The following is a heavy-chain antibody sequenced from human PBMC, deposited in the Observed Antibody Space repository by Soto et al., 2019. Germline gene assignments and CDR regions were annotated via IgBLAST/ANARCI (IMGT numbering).Heavy chain of an antibody. CDR1: GFTFSSYA. CDR3: ANANYAFWSGYSGDWFDP. D-gene: IGHD3-3*01. V-gene: IGHV3-23*01. Sequence: EVQLLESGGGLVQPGGSLRLSCAASGFTFSSYAMSWVRQAPGKGLEWVSAISGSGGSTYYADSVKGRFTISRDNSKNTLYLQMNSLRAEDKAVYYCANANYAFWSGYSGDWFDPWGQGTLVTVSS. J-gene: IGHJ5*02. CDR2: ISGSGGST.